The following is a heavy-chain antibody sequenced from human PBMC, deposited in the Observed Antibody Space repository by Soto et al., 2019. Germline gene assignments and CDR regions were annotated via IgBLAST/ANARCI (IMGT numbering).Heavy chain of an antibody. CDR2: ISYSGST. D-gene: IGHD2-15*01. J-gene: IGHJ5*02. Sequence: QVQLQESGPGLVKPSETLSLTCTVSGGSINSYYWSWIRQPPGKGLEWIGYISYSGSTNYNPSLESRVTISVDTSKNQFSLKLSSVIAADTAVYYCVRELGYCSGGTCYWGWFDPWGQGTLVTVSS. CDR1: GGSINSYY. V-gene: IGHV4-59*01. CDR3: VRELGYCSGGTCYWGWFDP.